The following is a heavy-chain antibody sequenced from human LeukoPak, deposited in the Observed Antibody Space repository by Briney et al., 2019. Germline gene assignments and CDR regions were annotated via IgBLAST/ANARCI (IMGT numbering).Heavy chain of an antibody. D-gene: IGHD3-3*01. V-gene: IGHV4-4*07. Sequence: SETLSLTCTVSGGSISSYYWSWIRQPAGKGLEWIGRIYTSGSTNYNPSLKSRVTISVDTSKNQFSLKLSSVTAADTAVYYCARARYDFWSGSGFDPWGQGTLVTVSS. CDR1: GGSISSYY. CDR2: IYTSGST. CDR3: ARARYDFWSGSGFDP. J-gene: IGHJ5*02.